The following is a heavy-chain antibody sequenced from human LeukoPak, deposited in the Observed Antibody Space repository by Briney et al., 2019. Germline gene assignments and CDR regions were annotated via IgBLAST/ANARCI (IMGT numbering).Heavy chain of an antibody. CDR3: ARGTEGYDFWSGYYKRNYYYYMDV. CDR1: GFTFSDYY. J-gene: IGHJ6*03. D-gene: IGHD3-3*01. CDR2: ISSSGITI. V-gene: IGHV3-11*04. Sequence: GGSLRLSCAASGFTFSDYYMTWIRQAPGKGLEWVSYISSSGITIYYADSVKGRFTISRDNAKKSLYLEMNSLRAEDTAVYYCARGTEGYDFWSGYYKRNYYYYMDVWGKGTTVTVSS.